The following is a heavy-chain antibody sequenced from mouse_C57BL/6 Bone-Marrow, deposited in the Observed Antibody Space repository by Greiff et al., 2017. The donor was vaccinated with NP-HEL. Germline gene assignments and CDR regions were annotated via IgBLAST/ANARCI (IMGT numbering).Heavy chain of an antibody. J-gene: IGHJ2*01. D-gene: IGHD2-4*01. Sequence: QVQLQQSGAELVKPGASVKLSCKASGYTFTSYWMQWVKQRPGQGLEWIGEIDPSDSYTKYTPKFKGKATLTVDTSSSTAYMQLSSLTSEDSAVYYWASWDYDEYYFDYWGQGTTLTVSS. CDR2: IDPSDSYT. V-gene: IGHV1-50*01. CDR3: ASWDYDEYYFDY. CDR1: GYTFTSYW.